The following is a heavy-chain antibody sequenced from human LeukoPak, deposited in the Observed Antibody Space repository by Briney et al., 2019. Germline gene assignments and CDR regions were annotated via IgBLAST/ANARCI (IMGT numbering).Heavy chain of an antibody. J-gene: IGHJ4*02. CDR2: IIPIFGTA. CDR1: GGTFSSYA. D-gene: IGHD7-27*01. V-gene: IGHV1-69*05. Sequence: GASVKVSRKASGGTFSSYAISWVRQAPGQGLEWMGGIIPIFGTANYAQKFQGGVTITTDESTSTAYMELSSLRSEDTAVYYCARENPALGGACDYWGQGTLVTVSS. CDR3: ARENPALGGACDY.